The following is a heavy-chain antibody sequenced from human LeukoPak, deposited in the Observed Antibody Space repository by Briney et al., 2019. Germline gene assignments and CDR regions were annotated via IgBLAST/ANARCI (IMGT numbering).Heavy chain of an antibody. CDR1: GGSISSGSYY. Sequence: PSQTLSLTCTVSGGSISSGSYYWSWIRQPPGKGLEWIGYIYYSGSTNYNPSLKSRVTISVDTSKNQFSLKLSSVTAADTAVYYCARDNGINYWYFDLWGRGTLVTVSS. J-gene: IGHJ2*01. D-gene: IGHD1-20*01. V-gene: IGHV4-61*01. CDR3: ARDNGINYWYFDL. CDR2: IYYSGST.